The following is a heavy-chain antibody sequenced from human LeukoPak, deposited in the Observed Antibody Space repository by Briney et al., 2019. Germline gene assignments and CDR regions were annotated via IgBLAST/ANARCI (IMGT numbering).Heavy chain of an antibody. Sequence: GGSLRLSCAASGFTVSTNCMTWVRQAPGKGLEWVSTIYSGGTTYYADSVMGRFTISRHNSRNTLYLQVNSLRAEDTAVYYCARVDTVMAYYFDLWGQGTLVTVSS. CDR1: GFTVSTNC. CDR2: IYSGGTT. D-gene: IGHD5-18*01. J-gene: IGHJ4*02. CDR3: ARVDTVMAYYFDL. V-gene: IGHV3-53*04.